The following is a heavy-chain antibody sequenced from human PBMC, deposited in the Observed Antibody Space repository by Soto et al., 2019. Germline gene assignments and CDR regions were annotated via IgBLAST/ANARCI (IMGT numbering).Heavy chain of an antibody. CDR1: GFTFSSYT. J-gene: IGHJ5*01. CDR3: AKTGRPGDYYRGFDS. D-gene: IGHD3-22*01. Sequence: EVQLLESGGDLVQPGGSLRLSCAAPGFTFSSYTMTWVRRAPGKGLEWVSDVGGNGDAKLYADSVKGRFTISRDNSKNTLYLQLERLRAEDTAIYYCAKTGRPGDYYRGFDSWGQGTLVTVSS. V-gene: IGHV3-23*01. CDR2: VGGNGDAK.